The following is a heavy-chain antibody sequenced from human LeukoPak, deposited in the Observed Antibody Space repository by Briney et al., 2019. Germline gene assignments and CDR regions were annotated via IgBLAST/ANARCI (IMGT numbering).Heavy chain of an antibody. J-gene: IGHJ6*03. V-gene: IGHV4-34*01. CDR3: ARVPIFGVVKRYYYYMDV. D-gene: IGHD3-3*01. Sequence: SETLSLTCAVYGGSFSGYYWSWIRQPPGKGLEWIGEINHSGSTNYNPSLKSRVTISVDTSKNQFSLKLSSVTAADTAVYYCARVPIFGVVKRYYYYMDVWGKGTTVTVSS. CDR2: INHSGST. CDR1: GGSFSGYY.